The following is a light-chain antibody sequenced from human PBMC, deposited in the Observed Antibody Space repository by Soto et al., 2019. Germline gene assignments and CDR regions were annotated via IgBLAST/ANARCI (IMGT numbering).Light chain of an antibody. CDR3: QQYYSTPCT. J-gene: IGKJ2*01. CDR2: WAS. Sequence: DIVMTQSPDSLAVSLGERATINCKSSQSVLYSSNNKNYLAWYQQKPGQPPKLLIYWASTRESGVPDRFSGSGSGTDFTLPISSLQAEDVAVYFCQQYYSTPCTFGPGTKLEIK. CDR1: QSVLYSSNNKNY. V-gene: IGKV4-1*01.